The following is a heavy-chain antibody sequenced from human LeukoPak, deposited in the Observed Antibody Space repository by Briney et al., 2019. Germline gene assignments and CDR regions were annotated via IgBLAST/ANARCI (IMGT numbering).Heavy chain of an antibody. CDR1: RYTFTSYY. Sequence: ASVKVSCKPSRYTFTSYYMHGVRQASGQGFEWMGILNPSGGSTSYAQKFQGRVTMTRDTSTSTVYMELSSLRSEDTAVCYCARGGYCSGGSCESWFDPWGQGTLVTVSS. CDR2: LNPSGGST. D-gene: IGHD2-15*01. V-gene: IGHV1-46*01. J-gene: IGHJ5*02. CDR3: ARGGYCSGGSCESWFDP.